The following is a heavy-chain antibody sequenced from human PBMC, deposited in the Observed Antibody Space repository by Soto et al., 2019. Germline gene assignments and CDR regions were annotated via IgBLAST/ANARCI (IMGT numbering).Heavy chain of an antibody. Sequence: SETRSLTCDVSGGSISSGGYSLSWIRQPPGKGLEWIGYIYHSGSTNYNPSLKSRVTISVDTSKNQFSLKLSSVTAADTAVYYCARGGPVRGVIRRRPNWFDPWGKGTPVTVPS. V-gene: IGHV4-30-2*01. J-gene: IGHJ5*02. CDR1: GGSISSGGYS. CDR3: ARGGPVRGVIRRRPNWFDP. CDR2: IYHSGST. D-gene: IGHD3-10*01.